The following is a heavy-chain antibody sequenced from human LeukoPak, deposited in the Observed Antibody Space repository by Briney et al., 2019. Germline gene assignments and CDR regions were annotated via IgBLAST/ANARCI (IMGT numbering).Heavy chain of an antibody. CDR2: VNRDGSET. V-gene: IGHV3-7*03. J-gene: IGHJ6*02. CDR3: ARNNGMDV. Sequence: GGSLRLSCAASGFALSSHWMTWIRQVPGRGPEWVANVNRDGSETYYLDSVKGRFTISKDNVKNSLYLQMNSLRAEDTALYHCARNNGMDVWGQGTTVIVSS. CDR1: GFALSSHW.